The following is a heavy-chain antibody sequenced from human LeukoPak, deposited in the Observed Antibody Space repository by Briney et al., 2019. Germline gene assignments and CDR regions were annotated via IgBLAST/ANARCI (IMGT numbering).Heavy chain of an antibody. CDR3: ATGDGGYERFDY. CDR1: GYTFTSYG. Sequence: SVKVSCKASGYTFTSYGISWVRQAPGQGLEWMGRIIPIFGTANYAQKFQGRVTITTDESTSTAYMELSSLRSEDTAVYYCATGDGGYERFDYWGQGTLVTVSS. CDR2: IIPIFGTA. J-gene: IGHJ4*02. V-gene: IGHV1-69*05. D-gene: IGHD5-12*01.